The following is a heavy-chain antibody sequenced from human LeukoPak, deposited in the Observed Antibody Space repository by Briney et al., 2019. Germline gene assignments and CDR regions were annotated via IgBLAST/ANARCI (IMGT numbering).Heavy chain of an antibody. V-gene: IGHV4-39*07. CDR1: GGSISSSSYY. CDR3: ARDFSAQYDILTGYYNPSFDY. J-gene: IGHJ4*02. D-gene: IGHD3-9*01. CDR2: IYYSGST. Sequence: SETLSLTCTVSGGSISSSSYYWGWIRQPPGKGLEWIGSIYYSGSTYYNPSLKSRVTISVDTSKNQFSLKLSSVTAADTAVYYCARDFSAQYDILTGYYNPSFDYWGQGTLVTVSS.